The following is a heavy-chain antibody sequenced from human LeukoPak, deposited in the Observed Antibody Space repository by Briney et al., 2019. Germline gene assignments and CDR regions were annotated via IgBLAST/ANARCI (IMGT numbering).Heavy chain of an antibody. CDR1: GFTFSDYY. CDR2: ISSSGSTI. Sequence: GGSLRLSCAASGFTFSDYYMSWIRQAPGKGLEWVSYISSSGSTIYYADSVKGRFTISRDNAKNSLYLQMNSLRVEDTAVYYCARDSQHVLRYFDWLKNGMGVWGQGTTVTVSS. D-gene: IGHD3-9*01. CDR3: ARDSQHVLRYFDWLKNGMGV. V-gene: IGHV3-11*01. J-gene: IGHJ6*02.